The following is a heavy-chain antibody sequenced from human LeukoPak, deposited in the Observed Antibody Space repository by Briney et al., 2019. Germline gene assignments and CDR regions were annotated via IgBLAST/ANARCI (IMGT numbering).Heavy chain of an antibody. J-gene: IGHJ4*02. CDR3: ARLNILTGYN. V-gene: IGHV4-34*01. D-gene: IGHD3-9*01. CDR2: INHSGST. CDR1: GGSFSGYY. Sequence: SETLSLTCAVYGGSFSGYYWSWIRQPPGKGLEWIGEINHSGSTNYNPSLKSRVTISVDTSKNQFSLKLSSVTAADTAVYYCARLNILTGYNWGQGTLVTVSS.